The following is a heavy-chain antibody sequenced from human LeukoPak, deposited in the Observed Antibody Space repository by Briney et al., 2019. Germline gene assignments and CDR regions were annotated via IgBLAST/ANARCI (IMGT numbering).Heavy chain of an antibody. V-gene: IGHV3-7*01. D-gene: IGHD2-2*01. CDR3: CYALEGYYGMDV. CDR2: IKQDGSEK. Sequence: GSLRLSCAASGFTFSSYWMSWVRQAPGKGLEWVANIKQDGSEKYYVDSVKGRFTISRDNAKNSLYLQMNSLRAEDTAVYYCCYALEGYYGMDVWGQGTTVTVSS. J-gene: IGHJ6*02. CDR1: GFTFSSYW.